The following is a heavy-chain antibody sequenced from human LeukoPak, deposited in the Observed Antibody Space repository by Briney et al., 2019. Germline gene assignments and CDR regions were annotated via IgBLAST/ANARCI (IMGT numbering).Heavy chain of an antibody. CDR1: GVNGSSNF. Sequence: GSLRLSRATSGVNGSSNFNSWVRQAPRKGLEWVSLLYSDGTPFHAGSVKGRFTISRDNSKNTSYLQMNSLRAEDTAVYYCARDCCGADRAGDWGQGTLVIVSS. CDR2: LYSDGTP. D-gene: IGHD2-21*02. J-gene: IGHJ4*02. V-gene: IGHV3-53*01. CDR3: ARDCCGADRAGD.